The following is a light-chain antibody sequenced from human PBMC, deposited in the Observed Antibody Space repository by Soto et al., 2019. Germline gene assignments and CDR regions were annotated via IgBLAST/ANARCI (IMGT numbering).Light chain of an antibody. CDR3: QQYNSYSLFT. CDR1: QSISSW. Sequence: DIQMTQSPSTLSASVGDRVTITCRASQSISSWLDWYQQKPGKAPKLLIYDASSLESGVPSRFSGSGSGTEFTLTISSLKPDDFATYYCQQYNSYSLFTFGPGTKVDIK. CDR2: DAS. J-gene: IGKJ3*01. V-gene: IGKV1-5*01.